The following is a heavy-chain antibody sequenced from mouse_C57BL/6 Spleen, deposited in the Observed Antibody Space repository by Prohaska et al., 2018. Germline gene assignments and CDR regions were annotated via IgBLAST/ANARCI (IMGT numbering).Heavy chain of an antibody. CDR2: IDPSDSYT. J-gene: IGHJ1*03. V-gene: IGHV1-50*01. CDR1: GYTFTSYW. D-gene: IGHD4-1*01. CDR3: ARPGTGYFDV. Sequence: QVQLQQPGAELVKPGASVKLSCKASGYTFTSYWMQWVKQRPGQGLEWIGEIDPSDSYTNYNQKFKGKATLTVDTSSSTACMQLSSLTSEDSAVYYCARPGTGYFDVWGTGTTVTVSS.